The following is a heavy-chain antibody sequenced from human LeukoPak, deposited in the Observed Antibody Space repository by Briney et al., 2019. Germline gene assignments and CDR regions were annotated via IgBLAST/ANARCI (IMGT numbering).Heavy chain of an antibody. CDR3: AKWAYDFWSGVASTPRDWFDP. Sequence: SGGSLRLSCAASGFTFSSYAMSWVRQAPGKGLEWVSAISGSGGSTYYADSVKGRFTISRDNSKNTLYLQMNSLRAEDTAVYYCAKWAYDFWSGVASTPRDWFDPWGQGTLVTVSS. CDR1: GFTFSSYA. J-gene: IGHJ5*02. CDR2: ISGSGGST. D-gene: IGHD3-3*01. V-gene: IGHV3-23*01.